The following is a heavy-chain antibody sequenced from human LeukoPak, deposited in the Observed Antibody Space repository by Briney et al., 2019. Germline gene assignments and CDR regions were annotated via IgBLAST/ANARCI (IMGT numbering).Heavy chain of an antibody. D-gene: IGHD3-3*01. CDR1: GXTFSNYA. J-gene: IGHJ6*02. CDR3: AAAYFGVDQYYYGMDV. CDR2: ISGSGGST. V-gene: IGHV3-23*01. Sequence: GGSLRLSCAASGXTFSNYAVSWVRQAPGKGLEWVSVISGSGGSTNFADSVKGRFTISRDTSKNTLYLQMNSLRAEDTAVYYCAAAYFGVDQYYYGMDVWGQGTTVTVSS.